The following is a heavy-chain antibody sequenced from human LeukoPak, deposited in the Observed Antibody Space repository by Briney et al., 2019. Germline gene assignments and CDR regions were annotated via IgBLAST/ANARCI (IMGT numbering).Heavy chain of an antibody. CDR3: ARRDSSGYYNWFDP. J-gene: IGHJ5*02. D-gene: IGHD3-22*01. V-gene: IGHV4-59*01. Sequence: SETLSLTCTVSGGSISSYYWSWIRQPPGKGLEWIGYIYYSGSTNYNPSLKSRVTISVDTYKNQFSLKLSSVTAADTAVYYCARRDSSGYYNWFDPWGQGTLVTVSS. CDR2: IYYSGST. CDR1: GGSISSYY.